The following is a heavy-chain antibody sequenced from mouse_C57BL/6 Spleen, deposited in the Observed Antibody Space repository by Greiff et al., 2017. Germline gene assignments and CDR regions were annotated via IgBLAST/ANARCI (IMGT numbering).Heavy chain of an antibody. CDR3: ARGDYDGAWFAY. J-gene: IGHJ3*01. D-gene: IGHD2-4*01. V-gene: IGHV1-72*01. CDR1: GYTFTSYW. Sequence: VQLQQPGAELVKPGASVKLSCKASGYTFTSYWMHWVKQRPGRGLEWIARIDPNSGGTKYNEKFKSKATLTVDKPSSTAYMQLSSLTSEDSAVYYCARGDYDGAWFAYWGQGTLVTVSA. CDR2: IDPNSGGT.